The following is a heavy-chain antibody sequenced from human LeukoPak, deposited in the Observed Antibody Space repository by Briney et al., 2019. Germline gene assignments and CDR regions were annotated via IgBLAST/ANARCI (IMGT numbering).Heavy chain of an antibody. V-gene: IGHV1-46*01. J-gene: IGHJ4*02. D-gene: IGHD3-22*01. CDR1: GYTFTSYY. Sequence: ASVKVSCKASGYTFTSYYMHWVRQAPGQGLEWMGIINPSGGSTSYAQKFQGRVTMTTDTSTSTAYMELRSLRSDDTAVYYCARVERWVIQTIDYWGQGTLVTVSS. CDR2: INPSGGST. CDR3: ARVERWVIQTIDY.